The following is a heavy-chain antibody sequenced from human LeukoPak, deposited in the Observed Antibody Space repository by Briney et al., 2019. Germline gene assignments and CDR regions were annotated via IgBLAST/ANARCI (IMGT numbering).Heavy chain of an antibody. D-gene: IGHD6-6*01. CDR2: IYYSGST. CDR1: GGSISSYY. V-gene: IGHV4-59*01. Sequence: PSETLSLTCTVSGGSISSYYWSWIRQPPGKGLEWIGYIYYSGSTNYNPSLKSRVTISVDTSKNQFSLKLSSATAADTAVYYCAGIAARPGGFDYWGQGTLVTVSS. J-gene: IGHJ4*02. CDR3: AGIAARPGGFDY.